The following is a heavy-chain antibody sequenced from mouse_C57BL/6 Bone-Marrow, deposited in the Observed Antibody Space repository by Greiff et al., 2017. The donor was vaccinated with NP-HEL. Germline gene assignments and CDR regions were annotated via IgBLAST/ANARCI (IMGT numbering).Heavy chain of an antibody. CDR3: TRIYYGNCGFAY. CDR1: GYTFTSYW. J-gene: IGHJ3*01. D-gene: IGHD2-1*01. V-gene: IGHV1-7*01. Sequence: VQLVESGAELAKPGASVKLSCKASGYTFTSYWMHWVKQRPGQGLEWIGYINPSSGYTKYNQKFKDKATLTADKSSSTAYMQLSSLTYEDSAVYYCTRIYYGNCGFAYWGQGTLVTVSA. CDR2: INPSSGYT.